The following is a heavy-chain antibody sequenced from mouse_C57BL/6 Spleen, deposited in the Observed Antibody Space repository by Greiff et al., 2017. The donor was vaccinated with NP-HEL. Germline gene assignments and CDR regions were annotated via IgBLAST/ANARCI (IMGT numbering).Heavy chain of an antibody. J-gene: IGHJ1*03. CDR1: GFNIKNTY. V-gene: IGHV14-3*01. Sequence: EVQLQQSVAELVRPGASVKLSCTASGFNIKNTYMHWVKQRPEQGLEWIGRIDPANGNTKYVPKFQGKATITADTSSNTAYLQLSSLTSEDTAIYYCASFTTVVATDFDVWGTGTTVTVSS. CDR2: IDPANGNT. CDR3: ASFTTVVATDFDV. D-gene: IGHD1-1*01.